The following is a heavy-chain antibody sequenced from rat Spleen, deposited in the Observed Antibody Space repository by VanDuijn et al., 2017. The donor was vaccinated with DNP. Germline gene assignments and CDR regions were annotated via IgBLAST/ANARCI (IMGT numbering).Heavy chain of an antibody. V-gene: IGHV4-2*01. CDR2: INEHSTIM. CDR3: VTRGDPYDNWFAY. J-gene: IGHJ3*01. CDR1: GLSFHDSW. Sequence: EVKLVESGGGLVQPGRSLKLSCAASGLSFHDSWMGWVRQAPGRGLEWLGEINEHSTIMNYIPFLRDKISFSRDNAQNTLYLQMSELGSEDTGIYYCVTRGDPYDNWFAYWGRGTLVTVSS. D-gene: IGHD4-2*01.